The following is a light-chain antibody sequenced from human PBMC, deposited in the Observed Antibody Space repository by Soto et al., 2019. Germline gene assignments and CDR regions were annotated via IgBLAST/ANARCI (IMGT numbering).Light chain of an antibody. CDR2: DNN. CDR3: QVWDSDSDYPV. CDR1: NIGSKS. J-gene: IGLJ3*02. Sequence: SYELTQPPSVSVAPGRTATITCGGNNIGSKSVHWYQQRPGQAPVLVVYDNNDRPSGIPERFSGSNSGNTATLTISGAEAGDEADYYCQVWDSDSDYPVFGGGTKLTVL. V-gene: IGLV3-21*02.